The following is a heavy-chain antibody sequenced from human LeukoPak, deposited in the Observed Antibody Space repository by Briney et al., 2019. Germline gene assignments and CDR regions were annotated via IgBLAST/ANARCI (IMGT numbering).Heavy chain of an antibody. Sequence: PGGSLRLSCAASGFDVSINYMNWIRQSPEKGLEWVSIIHNDGSTYYADSVKGRFTVSRDNSKNTVSLQMDSLRAEDTAVYYCARRREPELWGQGTMVTVSS. D-gene: IGHD1-14*01. CDR2: IHNDGST. CDR1: GFDVSINY. J-gene: IGHJ3*01. CDR3: ARRREPEL. V-gene: IGHV3-66*01.